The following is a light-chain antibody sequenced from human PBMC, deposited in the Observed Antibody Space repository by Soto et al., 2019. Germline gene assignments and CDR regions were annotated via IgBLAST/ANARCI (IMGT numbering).Light chain of an antibody. Sequence: EIVLTQSPGTLSLSPGERATLSCRASQSVNGNYLTWYQQKPGQAPRLLIYGASSRATGIPDRFSGSGSGTEFTLTISSLEPEDFSVDYCQQYGSSFRYTFGQGTKLEIK. J-gene: IGKJ2*01. V-gene: IGKV3-20*01. CDR1: QSVNGNY. CDR2: GAS. CDR3: QQYGSSFRYT.